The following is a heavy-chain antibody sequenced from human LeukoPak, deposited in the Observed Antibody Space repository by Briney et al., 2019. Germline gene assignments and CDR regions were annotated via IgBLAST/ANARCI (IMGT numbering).Heavy chain of an antibody. J-gene: IGHJ4*02. V-gene: IGHV3-30*18. CDR1: GFTFSNFG. Sequence: GGSLRLSCAASGFTFSNFGMHWVRQAPGKGLEWVAVISYDGKNEYYTDSVKGRFTISRDNAKNTLYLQMNSLRAEDTAVYYCAKQMAVDYLDYWGQGTLVTVSS. CDR2: ISYDGKNE. D-gene: IGHD5-24*01. CDR3: AKQMAVDYLDY.